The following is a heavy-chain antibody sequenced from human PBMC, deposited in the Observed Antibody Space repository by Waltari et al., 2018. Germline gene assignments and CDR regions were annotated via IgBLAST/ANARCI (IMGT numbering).Heavy chain of an antibody. CDR1: GGSISRYY. CDR2: IYNSWYT. D-gene: IGHD6-13*01. CDR3: ASLAGSGTSWYLDDY. V-gene: IGHV4-59*01. Sequence: QVQLQESGPRLVRPSETLSLTCTVSGGSISRYYWSWIRQPPGKGLEWIGQIYNSWYTDYNPSLKSRVTISTDTSRNQFSLKVRSVTAADTAVYYCASLAGSGTSWYLDDYWGQGILVTVSS. J-gene: IGHJ4*02.